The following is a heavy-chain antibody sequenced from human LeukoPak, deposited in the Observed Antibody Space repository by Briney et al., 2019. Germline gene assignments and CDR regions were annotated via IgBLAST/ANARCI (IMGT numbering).Heavy chain of an antibody. V-gene: IGHV4-39*07. CDR3: ARARNNYDSSGYSALDY. J-gene: IGHJ4*02. Sequence: SETLSLTCTVSGGSISSSSHYCSWIRQPPGKGLEWIASINYSGSTYYNPSLKSRVTISVDTSKNQFSLKLSSVTAADTAVYYCARARNNYDSSGYSALDYWGQGTLVTVSS. CDR1: GGSISSSSHY. CDR2: INYSGST. D-gene: IGHD3-22*01.